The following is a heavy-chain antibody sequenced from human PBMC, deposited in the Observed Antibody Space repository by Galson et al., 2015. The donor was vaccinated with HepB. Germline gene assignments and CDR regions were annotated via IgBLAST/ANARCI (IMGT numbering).Heavy chain of an antibody. J-gene: IGHJ4*02. V-gene: IGHV3-7*03. Sequence: SLRLSCAASGFTSSNYWMTWVRQAPGKGLEWVANINQDGSDTNYVDSMKGRFTISRDNAKNSLYLQINSLRVEDTALYYCARGGDGECNYWGQGTLVTVSS. CDR2: INQDGSDT. CDR1: GFTSSNYW. CDR3: ARGGDGECNY. D-gene: IGHD2-21*01.